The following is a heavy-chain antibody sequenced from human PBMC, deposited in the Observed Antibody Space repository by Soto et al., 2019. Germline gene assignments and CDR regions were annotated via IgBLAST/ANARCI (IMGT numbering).Heavy chain of an antibody. V-gene: IGHV3-66*01. D-gene: IGHD3-22*01. CDR3: ARDDYYYDSSGYYWAHAFDI. CDR1: GFTVSSNY. J-gene: IGHJ3*02. CDR2: IYSGGST. Sequence: GGSLRLSCAASGFTVSSNYMSWVRQAPGKGLEWVSVIYSGGSTYYADSVKGRFTISRDNSKNTLYLQMNSLRAEDTAVYYCARDDYYYDSSGYYWAHAFDIWGQGTMVTVSS.